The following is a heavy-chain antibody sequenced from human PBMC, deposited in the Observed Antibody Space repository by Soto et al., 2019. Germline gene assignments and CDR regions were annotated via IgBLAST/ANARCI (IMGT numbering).Heavy chain of an antibody. V-gene: IGHV1-24*01. CDR3: ATPSARYHDAFDI. CDR2: FDPEDGET. D-gene: IGHD3-10*01. CDR1: GYTLTELS. Sequence: ASVKVSCKVSGYTLTELSMHWVRQAPGKGLEWMGGFDPEDGETIYAQKFQGRVTMTEDTSTDTTYMELSSLRSEDTAVYYCATPSARYHDAFDIWGQGTMVTVSS. J-gene: IGHJ3*02.